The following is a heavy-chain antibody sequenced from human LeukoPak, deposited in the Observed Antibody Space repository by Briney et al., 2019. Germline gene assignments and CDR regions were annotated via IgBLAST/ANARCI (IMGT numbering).Heavy chain of an antibody. CDR1: GFTFRSYA. Sequence: GGSLRLSCEASGFTFRSYAMSWVRQAPGKGLEWVATVSGTGGSTYYADSAKGRFTISRDNSKNTMSLQLSSLTAADTALYFCSKSPVSIPQFFKSGGQGTLVSVSS. CDR3: SKSPVSIPQFFKS. D-gene: IGHD2-21*01. CDR2: VSGTGGST. V-gene: IGHV3-23*01. J-gene: IGHJ4*02.